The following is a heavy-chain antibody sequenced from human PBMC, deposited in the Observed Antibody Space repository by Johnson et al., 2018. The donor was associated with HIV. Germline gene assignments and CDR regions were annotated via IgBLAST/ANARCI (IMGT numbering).Heavy chain of an antibody. Sequence: QVQLVESGGGVVQPGGSLRLSCAESGFTFSSYGMHWVRQAPGKGLEWVAFIRYDGSNKYYADSVKGRFTISRDNSKNTLYLQMNSLRAEDTAVYYCARELGGSSLPFGAFDIWGQGTMVTVSS. CDR3: ARELGGSSLPFGAFDI. CDR2: IRYDGSNK. V-gene: IGHV3-30*02. D-gene: IGHD6-13*01. J-gene: IGHJ3*02. CDR1: GFTFSSYG.